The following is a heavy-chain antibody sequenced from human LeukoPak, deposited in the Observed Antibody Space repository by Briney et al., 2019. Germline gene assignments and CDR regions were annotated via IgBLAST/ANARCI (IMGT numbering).Heavy chain of an antibody. J-gene: IGHJ3*02. CDR1: GFTVSSNY. D-gene: IGHD4-23*01. Sequence: GGSLRLSCAASGFTVSSNYMSWVRQAPGKGLEWVSVIYSGGTTYYADSVKGRFTISRDNSKNTLYFQMNSLRAEDTAVYCCARDLDGGAGDAFDIWGQGTMVTVSS. CDR3: ARDLDGGAGDAFDI. CDR2: IYSGGTT. V-gene: IGHV3-66*01.